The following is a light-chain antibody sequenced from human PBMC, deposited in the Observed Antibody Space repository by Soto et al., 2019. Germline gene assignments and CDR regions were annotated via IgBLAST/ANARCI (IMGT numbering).Light chain of an antibody. Sequence: EIVLTQSPGTLSLSPGERATLSCRASQSVSSTFLAWYQQKPGQAPGLLLFGASNRASGIPDRFAGSGSGTDFTLTISRLEPEDFDVYYCQQYGSSHPTFGGGTKVDIK. CDR2: GAS. V-gene: IGKV3-20*01. CDR1: QSVSSTF. CDR3: QQYGSSHPT. J-gene: IGKJ4*01.